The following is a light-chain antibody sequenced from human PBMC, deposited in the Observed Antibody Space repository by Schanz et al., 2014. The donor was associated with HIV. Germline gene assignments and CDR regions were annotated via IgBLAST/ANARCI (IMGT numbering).Light chain of an antibody. J-gene: IGLJ3*02. CDR1: SSDVGDYNY. CDR3: SSYAGTNNLWV. V-gene: IGLV2-8*01. Sequence: QSALTQPPSASGSPGQSVTISCTGTSSDVGDYNYVSWYQQHPGTAPKIMIYEVSKRPSGVPDRFSGSKSGNTASLTVSGPQDEDEADYYCSSYAGTNNLWVFGGGTKLTVL. CDR2: EVS.